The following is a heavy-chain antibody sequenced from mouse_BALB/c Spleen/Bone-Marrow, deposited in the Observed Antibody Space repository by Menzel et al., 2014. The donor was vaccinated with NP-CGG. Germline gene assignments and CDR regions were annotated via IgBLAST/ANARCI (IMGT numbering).Heavy chain of an antibody. V-gene: IGHV5-17*02. CDR1: GFTFSSFG. D-gene: IGHD4-1*01. CDR2: ISSGSNII. Sequence: EVQRVESGGGLVQPGGSRKLSCAASGFTFSSFGMHWVRQAPEKGLEWVAYISSGSNIIFYAHIVKGRFTISRDNPKNTLFLQMTSLGSEDTAMYYCARWANCGHFAVWGAGSMVTGSS. CDR3: ARWANCGHFAV. J-gene: IGHJ1*01.